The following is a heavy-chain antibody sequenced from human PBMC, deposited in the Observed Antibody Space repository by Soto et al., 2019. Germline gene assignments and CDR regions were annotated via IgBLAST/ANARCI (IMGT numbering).Heavy chain of an antibody. J-gene: IGHJ4*02. CDR2: IYYSGST. CDR3: ARLEWLRSYFDY. D-gene: IGHD5-12*01. V-gene: IGHV4-39*01. CDR1: GGSISSSSYY. Sequence: SETLSLTCTVSGGSISSSSYYWGWIRQPPGKGLEWIGSIYYSGSTYYNPSLKSRVTISVDTSKNQFSLKLSSVTAADTAVYYCARLEWLRSYFDYWGQGTLVTVSS.